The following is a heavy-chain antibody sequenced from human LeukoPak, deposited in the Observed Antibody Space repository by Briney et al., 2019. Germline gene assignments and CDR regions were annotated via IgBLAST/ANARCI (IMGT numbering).Heavy chain of an antibody. CDR3: ARGTAAVY. V-gene: IGHV4-59*12. J-gene: IGHJ4*02. Sequence: KSSETLSLTCTVSGGSITGYSWSWFRQSPVKGLEWIGYISYRGATNSNPSLKSRVTVSLDMSKNQFSLKLNSVTAADTAVYYCARGTAAVYWDQGTLVTVSS. D-gene: IGHD6-25*01. CDR1: GGSITGYS. CDR2: ISYRGAT.